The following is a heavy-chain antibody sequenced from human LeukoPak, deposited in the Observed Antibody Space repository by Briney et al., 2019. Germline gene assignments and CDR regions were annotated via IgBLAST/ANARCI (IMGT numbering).Heavy chain of an antibody. J-gene: IGHJ4*02. CDR3: AKSYFGYSTYYSYYFNL. Sequence: SETLSLTCTVSGGSISGGYWSWIRQPPGRGLEWIGYVYTSGSTNYNPSLKSRVTISVDTSRSRFALKLSSVTAADTAVYYCAKSYFGYSTYYSYYFNLWGQGALVTVSS. V-gene: IGHV4-4*09. CDR2: VYTSGST. D-gene: IGHD3-22*01. CDR1: GGSISGGY.